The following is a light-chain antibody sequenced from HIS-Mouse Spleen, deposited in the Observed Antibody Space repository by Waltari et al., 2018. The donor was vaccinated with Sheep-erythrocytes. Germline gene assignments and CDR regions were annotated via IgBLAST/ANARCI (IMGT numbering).Light chain of an antibody. CDR2: EGS. CDR1: SSDVGSYNL. CDR3: CSYAGSSTPWV. Sequence: GQSITISCTGTSSDVGSYNLVSWYQQHPGKAPKLMIYEGSTRPSAVSTRFSGSKSGNTASLTISGLQAEDEADYYCCSYAGSSTPWVFGGGTKLTVL. J-gene: IGLJ3*02. V-gene: IGLV2-23*01.